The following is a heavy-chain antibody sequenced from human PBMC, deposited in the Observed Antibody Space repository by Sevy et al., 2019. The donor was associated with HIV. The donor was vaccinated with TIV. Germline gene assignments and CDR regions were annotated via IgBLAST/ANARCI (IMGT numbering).Heavy chain of an antibody. CDR1: GFRFSIYA. CDR3: AREGSSKGHDY. V-gene: IGHV3-23*01. Sequence: GGSLRLSCTTSGFRFSIYAMTWVRQAPGKGLEWVSSFCMGGDRIYHADSVRGRFTISRDDSKNTLYLEMNNLRAEDTAKYYCAREGSSKGHDYWGQGTLVTVSS. J-gene: IGHJ4*02. CDR2: FCMGGDRI. D-gene: IGHD2-2*01.